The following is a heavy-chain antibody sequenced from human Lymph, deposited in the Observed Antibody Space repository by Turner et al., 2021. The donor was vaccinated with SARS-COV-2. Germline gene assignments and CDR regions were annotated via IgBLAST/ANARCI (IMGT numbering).Heavy chain of an antibody. CDR1: GCTFSSFS. Sequence: EVQLVESGGGRVRPVGSGGPPCAASGCTFSSFSMNWVRQAPGKGLECGSTITFNSSYIYYADSMKGRITISRDKAKNSLYLQMNSLRAEDTAVYYCARGPPDFPYYFDYWGQGTLVTVSS. CDR2: ITFNSSYI. CDR3: ARGPPDFPYYFDY. J-gene: IGHJ4*02. D-gene: IGHD2-21*02. V-gene: IGHV3-21*01.